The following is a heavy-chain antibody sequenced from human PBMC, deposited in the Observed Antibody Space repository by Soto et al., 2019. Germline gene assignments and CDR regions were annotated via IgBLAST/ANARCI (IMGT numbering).Heavy chain of an antibody. V-gene: IGHV3-30*18. CDR2: ISYDGSNK. J-gene: IGHJ6*03. D-gene: IGHD2-2*01. CDR1: GFTFSSYG. CDR3: AKDVVPAAYYYYYMDV. Sequence: QVQLVESGGGVVQPGRSLRLSCAASGFTFSSYGMHWVRQAPGKGREWVALISYDGSNKYYADSVKGLFTISRDDSKNTLYLQMNSLRTEDTAVYYCAKDVVPAAYYYYYMDVWGKGTTVTVSS.